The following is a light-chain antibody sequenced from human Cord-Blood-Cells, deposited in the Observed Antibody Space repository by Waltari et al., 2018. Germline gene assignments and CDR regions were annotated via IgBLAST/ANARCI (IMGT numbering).Light chain of an antibody. Sequence: QSVLTQPPSTSGSPGQSVTISFTGTSSDVRGYNYVSWYQQHPGKAPKLMIYEVSKRPSGVPDRFSGSKSGNTASLTGSGLQAEDEADYYCSSYAGSNNYVFGTGTKVTVL. CDR3: SSYAGSNNYV. V-gene: IGLV2-8*01. CDR1: SSDVRGYNY. J-gene: IGLJ1*01. CDR2: EVS.